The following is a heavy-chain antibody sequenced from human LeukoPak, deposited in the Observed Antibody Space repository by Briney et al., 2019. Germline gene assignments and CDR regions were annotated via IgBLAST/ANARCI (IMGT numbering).Heavy chain of an antibody. CDR3: ARSHYYDSSGYYYFDY. Sequence: GESLKISCKGSGYSFTSYWIGWVRQMPGKGLEWMGIIYPGDSDTRYSPSFQGQVTISADKSISTAYLQWSSLKASDTAMYYCARSHYYDSSGYYYFDYWGQGTLVTVSS. V-gene: IGHV5-51*01. CDR2: IYPGDSDT. D-gene: IGHD3-22*01. CDR1: GYSFTSYW. J-gene: IGHJ4*02.